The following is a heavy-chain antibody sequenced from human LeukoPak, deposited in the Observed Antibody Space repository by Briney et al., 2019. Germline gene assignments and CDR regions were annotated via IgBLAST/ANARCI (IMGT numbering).Heavy chain of an antibody. Sequence: KPSETLSLTRAVYGGSFSGFYWSWIRQPPGKGLEWIGEISHSGTTYYNPSLKSRVTVSVDTSKSQFSLRLSSVTAADTAVYYCARGGLDTTRGGYFDYWGQGILVTVSS. D-gene: IGHD5-18*01. V-gene: IGHV4-34*01. CDR3: ARGGLDTTRGGYFDY. CDR2: ISHSGTT. CDR1: GGSFSGFY. J-gene: IGHJ4*02.